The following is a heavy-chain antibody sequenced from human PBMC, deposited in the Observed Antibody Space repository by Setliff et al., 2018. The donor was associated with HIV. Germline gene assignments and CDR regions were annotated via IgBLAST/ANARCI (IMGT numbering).Heavy chain of an antibody. CDR3: ARPLRYFDWPTLAYAFIDVFDL. J-gene: IGHJ3*01. Sequence: PGGSLRLSCVASGLTFMNFPMHWVRQAPGKGLEWVALISYDGNKKYYADFLKGRFTISRDNSNSTLFLHMTSLRTDDTAVYYCARPLRYFDWPTLAYAFIDVFDLWGQGTPVTVSS. CDR1: GLTFMNFP. V-gene: IGHV3-30*04. CDR2: ISYDGNKK. D-gene: IGHD3-9*01.